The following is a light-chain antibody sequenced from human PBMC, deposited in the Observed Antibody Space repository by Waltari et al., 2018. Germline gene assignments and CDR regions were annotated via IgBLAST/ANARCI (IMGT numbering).Light chain of an antibody. CDR3: CSYAGSSLV. J-gene: IGLJ3*02. CDR2: DVS. V-gene: IGLV2-11*01. Sequence: QSALTQPRSASGSPGQSVTISCTGTSSDVGGYNYVSWYQQHPGKAPKLMIYDVSKRPSGVPDRFPGSKSGNTASLTISGLQAEDEADYYCCSYAGSSLVFGGGTKLTVL. CDR1: SSDVGGYNY.